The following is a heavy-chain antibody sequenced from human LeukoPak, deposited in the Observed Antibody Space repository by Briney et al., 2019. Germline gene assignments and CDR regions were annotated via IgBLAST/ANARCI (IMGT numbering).Heavy chain of an antibody. CDR3: ARTKYYYDSSGYYYSYPFDY. CDR2: IYYSGST. V-gene: IGHV4-59*08. D-gene: IGHD3-22*01. J-gene: IGHJ4*02. CDR1: GGSISSYY. Sequence: PSETLSLTCTVSGGSISSYYWSWIRQPPGKGLEWIGYIYYSGSTNYNPSLKSRVTISVDTSKNQFSLKLSSVTAADTAVYYCARTKYYYDSSGYYYSYPFDYWGQGTLVTVSS.